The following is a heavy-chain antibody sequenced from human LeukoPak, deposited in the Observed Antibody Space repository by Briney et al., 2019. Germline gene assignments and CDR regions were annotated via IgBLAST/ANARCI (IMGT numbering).Heavy chain of an antibody. V-gene: IGHV4-61*08. CDR3: ARGEVTDNDC. CDR2: IYYSGST. Sequence: SETLSLTCTVSGGSISSGDYYWSWIRQPPGKGLEWIGYIYYSGSTNYNPSLKSRVTISVDTSKNQFSLKLSSVTAADTAVYYCARGEVTDNDCWGQGTLVTVSS. J-gene: IGHJ4*02. D-gene: IGHD2-21*02. CDR1: GGSISSGDYY.